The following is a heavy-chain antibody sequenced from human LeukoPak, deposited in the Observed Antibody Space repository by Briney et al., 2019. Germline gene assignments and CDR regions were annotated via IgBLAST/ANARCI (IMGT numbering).Heavy chain of an antibody. CDR1: GGSLSTYY. CDR2: IYYSGST. V-gene: IGHV4-59*12. J-gene: IGHJ3*02. D-gene: IGHD3-3*01. Sequence: SETLSLTCTVSGGSLSTYYWSWIRQPPGKGLEWIACIYYSGSTNFNPSLKSRGTMSVDTSKNQFSLKLYSVTAADTAVYYCARGSITAVPAFDIWGHGTVVTVSS. CDR3: ARGSITAVPAFDI.